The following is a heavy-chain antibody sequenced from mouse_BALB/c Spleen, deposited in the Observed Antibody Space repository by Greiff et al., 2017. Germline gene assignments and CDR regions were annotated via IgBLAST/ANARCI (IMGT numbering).Heavy chain of an antibody. J-gene: IGHJ2*01. CDR3: AGGGASYFDY. CDR2: INPSSGDT. Sequence: QVQLQQSAAELARPGASVKMSCKASGYTFTSYTMHWVQQRPGQGLEWIGYINPSSGDTEYNQKFKDKTTLTADNSSSTAYMQLSSLTSEDAAVYYCAGGGASYFDYWGQGTTVTVSS. V-gene: IGHV1-4*02. CDR1: GYTFTSYT. D-gene: IGHD1-1*02.